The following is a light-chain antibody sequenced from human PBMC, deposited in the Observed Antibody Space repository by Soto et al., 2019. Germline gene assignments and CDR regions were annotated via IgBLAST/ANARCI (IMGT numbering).Light chain of an antibody. V-gene: IGLV2-14*01. CDR1: SSDVGGYNY. J-gene: IGLJ1*01. CDR3: SSYTSSSTPYV. Sequence: QSALTQPASVSGSPGQSITISCTGTSSDVGGYNYVSGYQQHPDKAPKLMIYEVSNRPSGVSNRFSGSKSGNTASLTISGLQAEDEADYYCSSYTSSSTPYVFGTGTKVTVL. CDR2: EVS.